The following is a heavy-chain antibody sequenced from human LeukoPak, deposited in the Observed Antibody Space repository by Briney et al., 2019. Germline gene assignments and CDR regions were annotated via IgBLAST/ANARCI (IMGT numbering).Heavy chain of an antibody. J-gene: IGHJ3*02. Sequence: PGGFLRLSCAASGFTFSSYAMSWVRQAPGKGLEWVSAISGSGGSTYYADSVKGRFTISRDNSKNTLYLQMNSLRAEDTAVYYCAKDPRSSWDRNAFDIWGQGTMVTVSS. CDR1: GFTFSSYA. CDR2: ISGSGGST. D-gene: IGHD6-13*01. V-gene: IGHV3-23*01. CDR3: AKDPRSSWDRNAFDI.